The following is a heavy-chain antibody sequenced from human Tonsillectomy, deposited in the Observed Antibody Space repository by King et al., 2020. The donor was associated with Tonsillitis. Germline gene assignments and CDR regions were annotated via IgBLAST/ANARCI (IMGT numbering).Heavy chain of an antibody. CDR1: GLTFSTYV. V-gene: IGHV3-23*04. CDR2: FSGSGGST. D-gene: IGHD2-21*02. Sequence: VQLVESGGDLVQPGGSLRLSCAASGLTFSTYVMSWVRQAPGKGLEWVARFSGSGGSTYYADSVKGRFTISRDNSKNTLYLQMNSLRAEDTAVYYCAKAPCAGDYSTYYYYYGMDVWGQGTPVTVSS. J-gene: IGHJ6*02. CDR3: AKAPCAGDYSTYYYYYGMDV.